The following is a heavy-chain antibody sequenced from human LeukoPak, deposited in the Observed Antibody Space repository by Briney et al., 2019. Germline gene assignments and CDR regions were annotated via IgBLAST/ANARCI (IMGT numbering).Heavy chain of an antibody. V-gene: IGHV3-23*01. J-gene: IGHJ4*02. Sequence: GGSLRLSCAASGFIFSSYSMSWVRQAPGKGLEWVSVITGSGGSTYYADSVKGRFTISRDNSKNTLYLQMNSLRAEDTAVYYCAKDDRFWSGSVDYWGQGTLVTVSS. CDR1: GFIFSSYS. CDR2: ITGSGGST. CDR3: AKDDRFWSGSVDY. D-gene: IGHD3-3*01.